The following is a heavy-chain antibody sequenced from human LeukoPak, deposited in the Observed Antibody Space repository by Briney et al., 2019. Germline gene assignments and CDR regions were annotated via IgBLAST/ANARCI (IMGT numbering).Heavy chain of an antibody. Sequence: ASVKVSCKASGYTFTSYGISWVRQAPGQGLEWMGWISAYNGNTNYAQKFQGRVTMTRDTSISTAYMELSRLRSDDTAVYYCAREIVGAGYFDYWGQGTLVTVSS. CDR2: ISAYNGNT. V-gene: IGHV1-18*01. J-gene: IGHJ4*02. CDR1: GYTFTSYG. D-gene: IGHD1-26*01. CDR3: AREIVGAGYFDY.